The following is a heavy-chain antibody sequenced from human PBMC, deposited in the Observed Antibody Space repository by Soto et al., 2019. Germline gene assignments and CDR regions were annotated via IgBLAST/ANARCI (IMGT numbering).Heavy chain of an antibody. CDR1: GDSITNSNW. Sequence: KTSETLSLTCAVSGDSITNSNWWSWVRQAPGKGLEWIGEIYHSGATTYNPSLKSRVTISVDPSNNHFSLKLTSVTAADTAVYYCARQPYCGGDCYHAFDIWGQGTMVTVSS. CDR3: ARQPYCGGDCYHAFDI. J-gene: IGHJ3*02. CDR2: IYHSGAT. D-gene: IGHD2-21*02. V-gene: IGHV4-4*02.